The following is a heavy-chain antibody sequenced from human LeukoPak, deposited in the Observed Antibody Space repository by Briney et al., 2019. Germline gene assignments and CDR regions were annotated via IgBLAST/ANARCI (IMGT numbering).Heavy chain of an antibody. J-gene: IGHJ4*02. Sequence: SERLSLTCTVSAGSLSSSSYCWGWLLQPPWNGLEWFGRIYYSGSTYYNPTLKRRGPISVDTSKNQFSLKLSSVTAADTAVYYCAKVRAFCSSTSCYSGRSAGDPNYFDYWGQGTLVTVAS. CDR3: AKVRAFCSSTSCYSGRSAGDPNYFDY. V-gene: IGHV4-39*07. D-gene: IGHD2-2*01. CDR2: IYYSGST. CDR1: AGSLSSSSYC.